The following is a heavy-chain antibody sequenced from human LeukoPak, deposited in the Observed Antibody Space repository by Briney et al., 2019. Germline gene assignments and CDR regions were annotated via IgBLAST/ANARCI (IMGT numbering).Heavy chain of an antibody. V-gene: IGHV3-7*01. CDR3: ARGRYGSGWSLDY. J-gene: IGHJ4*02. CDR1: GFTFSSYW. D-gene: IGHD6-19*01. CDR2: IKQDGSEN. Sequence: GGSLRLSCAASGFTFSSYWMSWVRQAPGKGLEWVANIKQDGSENYYMDSVKGRFPVSRDNAKDSLYLQMNSLRAEDTALYYCARGRYGSGWSLDYWGQGTLVTVSS.